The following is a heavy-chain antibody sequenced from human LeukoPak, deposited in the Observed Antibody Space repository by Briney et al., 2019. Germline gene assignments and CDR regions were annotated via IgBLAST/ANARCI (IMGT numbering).Heavy chain of an antibody. J-gene: IGHJ6*03. V-gene: IGHV1-2*02. D-gene: IGHD6-6*01. CDR1: GYTFTGYY. CDR2: INPNSGGT. Sequence: ASVKVSCKASGYTFTGYYMHWVRQAPGQGLEWMGWINPNSGGTNYAQKFQRRVTMTRDTSISTAYMELSRLRSDDTAVYYCASSPAYSSSSEYYYYYMDVWGKGTTVTVSS. CDR3: ASSPAYSSSSEYYYYYMDV.